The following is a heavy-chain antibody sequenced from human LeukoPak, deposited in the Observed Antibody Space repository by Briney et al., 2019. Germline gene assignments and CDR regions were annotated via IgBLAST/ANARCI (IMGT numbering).Heavy chain of an antibody. CDR1: GFTFSNYW. CDR3: ARDSRGAFDS. J-gene: IGHJ4*02. CDR2: IKQDGSEN. D-gene: IGHD3-10*01. Sequence: PGGSLRFSCAASGFTFSNYWMSWVRQAPGKGLEWVANIKQDGSENYYVDSVNGRFTISSATAKNSLYLQMNSLRAEDTAVYYCARDSRGAFDSWGQGTLVTVSS. V-gene: IGHV3-7*01.